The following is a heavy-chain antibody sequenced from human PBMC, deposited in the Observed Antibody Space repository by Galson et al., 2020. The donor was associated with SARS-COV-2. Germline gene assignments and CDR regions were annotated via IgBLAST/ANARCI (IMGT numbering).Heavy chain of an antibody. J-gene: IGHJ6*02. Sequence: ASETLSLTCTVSGGSISSYYWSWIRQPPGKGLEWIGYIYYSGSTNYNPSLKCRVTISVDTSKNQFSLKLSSVTAADTAVYYCASYYYDSSGYYYGMDVWGQGTTVTVSS. V-gene: IGHV4-59*08. CDR1: GGSISSYY. CDR3: ASYYYDSSGYYYGMDV. D-gene: IGHD3-22*01. CDR2: IYYSGST.